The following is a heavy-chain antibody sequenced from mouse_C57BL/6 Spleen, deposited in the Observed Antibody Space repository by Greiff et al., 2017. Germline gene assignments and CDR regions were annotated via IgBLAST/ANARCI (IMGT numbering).Heavy chain of an antibody. CDR2: IHPNSGST. D-gene: IGHD2-4*01. J-gene: IGHJ3*01. Sequence: QVQLQQPGAELVKPGASVKLSCKASGYTFTSYWMHWVKQRPGQGLEWIGMIHPNSGSTNYNEKFKSKATLTVDTSSSTAYMQLSSLTSEDSAVYYCARSGDYYDYDQGFAYWGQGTLVTVSA. V-gene: IGHV1-64*01. CDR1: GYTFTSYW. CDR3: ARSGDYYDYDQGFAY.